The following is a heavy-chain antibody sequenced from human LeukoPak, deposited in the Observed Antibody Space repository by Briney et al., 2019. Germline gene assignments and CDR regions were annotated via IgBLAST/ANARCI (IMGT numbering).Heavy chain of an antibody. CDR1: GFTFSDCS. CDR3: ARNYYDSSGYLDY. CDR2: ISGSGGSA. Sequence: GGSLRLSCAASGFTFSDCSMNWVRQAPGKGLEWVSVISGSGGSAYYADSVKGRFTISRDNSKNTLYLQMNSLRAEDTAVYYCARNYYDSSGYLDYWGQGTLVTVSS. D-gene: IGHD3-22*01. V-gene: IGHV3-23*01. J-gene: IGHJ4*02.